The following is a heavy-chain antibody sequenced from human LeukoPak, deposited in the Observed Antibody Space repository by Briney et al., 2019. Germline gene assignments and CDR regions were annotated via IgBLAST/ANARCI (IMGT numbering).Heavy chain of an antibody. CDR3: ARRPGYSSSWYLVWRWFDP. Sequence: GGSLRLSCAASGFTFSSYSMNWVRQAPGKGLEWVSYISSSSSTISYADSVKGRFTISRDNAKNSLYLQMNSLRAEDTAVYYCARRPGYSSSWYLVWRWFDPWGQGTLVTVSS. J-gene: IGHJ5*02. CDR2: ISSSSSTI. CDR1: GFTFSSYS. D-gene: IGHD6-13*01. V-gene: IGHV3-48*01.